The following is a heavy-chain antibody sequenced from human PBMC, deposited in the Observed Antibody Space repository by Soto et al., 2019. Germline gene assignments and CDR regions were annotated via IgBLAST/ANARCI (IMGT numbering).Heavy chain of an antibody. CDR1: GFTVSSNY. CDR2: FYSGGST. Sequence: EVQLVESGGGLVQPGGSLRLSCAASGFTVSSNYMSWVRQAPGKGLEWVSVFYSGGSTYYADSVKGRFTISRDNSKNTLYLQMHSLRAEDTAVYYCARDPLDHTFGGVFMRGMDVWGKGTTVTVSS. D-gene: IGHD3-16*01. CDR3: ARDPLDHTFGGVFMRGMDV. J-gene: IGHJ6*04. V-gene: IGHV3-66*01.